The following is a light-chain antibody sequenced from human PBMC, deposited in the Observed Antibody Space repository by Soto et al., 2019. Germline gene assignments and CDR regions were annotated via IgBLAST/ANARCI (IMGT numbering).Light chain of an antibody. V-gene: IGLV4-69*01. CDR3: QTGGTGIHWV. J-gene: IGLJ3*02. CDR2: LNSDGSH. CDR1: SGHSSYA. Sequence: QSVLTQSPSASASLGDSVKLTCTLSSGHSSYAISWHQQQPEKGPRYLMKLNSDGSHSKGDGIPDRFSGSSSGAERYLAISSLQSEDEADYYCQTGGTGIHWVFGGGTKLTVL.